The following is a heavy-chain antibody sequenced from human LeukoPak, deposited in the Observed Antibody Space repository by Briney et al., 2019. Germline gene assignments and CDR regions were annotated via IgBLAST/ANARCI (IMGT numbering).Heavy chain of an antibody. D-gene: IGHD3-3*01. V-gene: IGHV5-51*01. CDR3: ARSLGEWLLSTDAFDI. J-gene: IGHJ3*02. CDR2: IYPGDSDT. CDR1: GYRFTSYW. Sequence: PGESLKISCKASGYRFTSYWIGWVRQMPGKGLEWMGIIYPGDSDTRYSPSFQGQVTISADKSISTAYLQWSSLKASDTAMYYCARSLGEWLLSTDAFDIWGQGTMVTVSS.